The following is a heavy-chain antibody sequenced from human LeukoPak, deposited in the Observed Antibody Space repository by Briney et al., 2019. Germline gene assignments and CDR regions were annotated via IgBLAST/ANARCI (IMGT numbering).Heavy chain of an antibody. CDR1: GFTVTTHY. CDR3: AKGSKAVLFTRDHYMDV. Sequence: PGGSLRLSCAASGFTVTTHYMTWVRQAPGKGLEWVSSISSSSSYIYYADSVRGRFTISRDNSKNTLYLQMNSLRAEDTAVYFCAKGSKAVLFTRDHYMDVWGKGTTVTISS. J-gene: IGHJ6*03. V-gene: IGHV3-21*01. CDR2: ISSSSSYI. D-gene: IGHD6-19*01.